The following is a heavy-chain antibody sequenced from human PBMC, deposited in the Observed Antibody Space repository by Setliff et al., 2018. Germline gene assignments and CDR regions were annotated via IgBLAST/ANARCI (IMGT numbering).Heavy chain of an antibody. V-gene: IGHV7-4-1*02. Sequence: ASVKVSCKASGYTFTSYAMNWVRQAPGQGLEWMGWINTNTGNPTYTQGFTGRFVFSLDTSVSTAYLQISSLKAEDTAVYYCARAWYYNFWSGSQIEYWGQGTLVTVSS. D-gene: IGHD3-3*01. CDR3: ARAWYYNFWSGSQIEY. CDR2: INTNTGNP. CDR1: GYTFTSYA. J-gene: IGHJ4*02.